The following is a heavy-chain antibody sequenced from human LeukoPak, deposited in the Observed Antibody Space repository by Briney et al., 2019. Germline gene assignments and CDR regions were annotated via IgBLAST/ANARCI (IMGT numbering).Heavy chain of an antibody. J-gene: IGHJ3*02. CDR2: ISVNNGNT. D-gene: IGHD6-13*01. CDR1: GYTFTGYY. V-gene: IGHV1-18*04. Sequence: GASVKVSCKASGYTFTGYYMHWVRQAPGQGLEWMGWISVNNGNTKYAQKFQGRVTMTTDTSTSTAHMELRSLRSDDTAVYYCARVYTGTGTDSDAFDIWGQGTMVTVSS. CDR3: ARVYTGTGTDSDAFDI.